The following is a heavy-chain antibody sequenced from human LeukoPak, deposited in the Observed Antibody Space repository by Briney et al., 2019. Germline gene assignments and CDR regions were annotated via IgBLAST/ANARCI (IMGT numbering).Heavy chain of an antibody. V-gene: IGHV3-48*03. CDR1: GFTLSSYE. D-gene: IGHD6-13*01. Sequence: QPEGSLRLSCAASGFTLSSYEMNWVRQAPGKGLEWVSYISQSGGNIYYADSVKGRFTISRDNPKNSLFLQMNSLRAEDTAVYYCARDHLASSWEYDAFDIWGQGTMVTVSS. CDR2: ISQSGGNI. J-gene: IGHJ3*02. CDR3: ARDHLASSWEYDAFDI.